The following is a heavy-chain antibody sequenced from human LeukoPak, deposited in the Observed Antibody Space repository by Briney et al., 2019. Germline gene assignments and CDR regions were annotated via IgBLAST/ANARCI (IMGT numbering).Heavy chain of an antibody. CDR3: ARSSGCDY. CDR2: INHRGST. D-gene: IGHD3-22*01. J-gene: IGHJ4*02. V-gene: IGHV4-34*01. Sequence: SSETLSLTCTVSGGSISSYYWSWIRQPPGKGLEWIGEINHRGSTNYNPSLKSRVTISVDTSKNQFSLRLSSVTAADTAVYYCARSSGCDYWGQGTLVTVSS. CDR1: GGSISSYY.